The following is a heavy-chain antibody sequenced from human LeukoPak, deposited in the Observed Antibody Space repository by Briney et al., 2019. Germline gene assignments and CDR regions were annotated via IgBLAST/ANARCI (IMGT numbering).Heavy chain of an antibody. CDR1: GSTFSSYA. V-gene: IGHV3-23*01. CDR3: AKDQAARPNLFDY. D-gene: IGHD6-6*01. J-gene: IGHJ4*02. CDR2: ISGSGGST. Sequence: GGSLRLSCAASGSTFSSYAMSWVRQAPGKGLEWVSAISGSGGSTYYADSVKGRFTISRDNSKNTLYLQMNSLRAEDTAVYYCAKDQAARPNLFDYWGQGTLVTVSS.